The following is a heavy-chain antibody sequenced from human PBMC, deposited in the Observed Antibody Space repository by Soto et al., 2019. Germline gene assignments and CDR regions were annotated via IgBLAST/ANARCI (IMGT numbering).Heavy chain of an antibody. CDR1: GFTFSSYA. Sequence: GGSLRLSCAASGFTFSSYAMSWVRQAPGKGLEWVSAISGSGGSTYYADSVKGRFTITRYNSKNKLYLQMNSLRAEDTAVYYCAKGQALADSSGYDAFDIWGQGTMVTVSS. CDR2: ISGSGGST. J-gene: IGHJ3*02. D-gene: IGHD3-22*01. V-gene: IGHV3-23*01. CDR3: AKGQALADSSGYDAFDI.